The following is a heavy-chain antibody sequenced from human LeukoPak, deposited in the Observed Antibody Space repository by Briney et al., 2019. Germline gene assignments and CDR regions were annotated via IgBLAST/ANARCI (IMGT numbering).Heavy chain of an antibody. Sequence: PGGSLRLSCAASGFTFSSYSMNWVRQAPGKGLEWVSYISSSSSTIYYADSVKGRFTISRDNAKNSLYLQMNSLRAEDTAVYYCAKQPGGGTVTSDSYFDYWGQGTLVTVSS. V-gene: IGHV3-48*01. CDR3: AKQPGGGTVTSDSYFDY. J-gene: IGHJ4*02. CDR1: GFTFSSYS. D-gene: IGHD4-11*01. CDR2: ISSSSSTI.